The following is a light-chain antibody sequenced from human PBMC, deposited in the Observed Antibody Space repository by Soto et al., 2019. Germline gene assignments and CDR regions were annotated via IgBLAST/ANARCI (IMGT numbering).Light chain of an antibody. CDR3: QQTNSMPRT. V-gene: IGKV1-39*01. CDR2: ATS. Sequence: DIQMTQSPSSLSASVGDRVTIICRASQTISRFLNWYQQEPGKAPKLLISATSRLESGVPSRFTGSGSGTDFTLTIGSLQPEDFVTYYCQQTNSMPRTFGQGTKVEIK. J-gene: IGKJ1*01. CDR1: QTISRF.